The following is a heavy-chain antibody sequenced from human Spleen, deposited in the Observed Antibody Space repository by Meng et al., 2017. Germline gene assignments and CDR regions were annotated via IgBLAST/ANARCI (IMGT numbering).Heavy chain of an antibody. CDR2: INHSGST. V-gene: IGHV4-39*07. CDR1: GGSISSGSYY. J-gene: IGHJ3*02. Sequence: SETLSLTCTVSGGSISSGSYYWSWIRQPPGKGLEWIGEINHSGSTNYNPSLKSRVTISVDTSKNQFSLKLSSVTAADTAVYYCARGIYDSSGSALRKAFDIWGQGTMVTGS. CDR3: ARGIYDSSGSALRKAFDI. D-gene: IGHD3-22*01.